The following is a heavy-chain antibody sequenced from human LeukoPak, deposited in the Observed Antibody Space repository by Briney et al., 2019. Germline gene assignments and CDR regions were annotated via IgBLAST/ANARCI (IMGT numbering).Heavy chain of an antibody. CDR2: IYYSGST. CDR1: GGSLSSSSYY. J-gene: IGHJ4*02. CDR3: ARQPPDAGIAVAGLDY. V-gene: IGHV4-39*01. Sequence: WETLSLTCTVSGGSLSSSSYYWGWIRQPPGKGLEWIGSIYYSGSTYYNPSLKSRVTISVDTSKNQFSLKLSSVTAADTAVYYCARQPPDAGIAVAGLDYWGQGTLVTVSS. D-gene: IGHD6-19*01.